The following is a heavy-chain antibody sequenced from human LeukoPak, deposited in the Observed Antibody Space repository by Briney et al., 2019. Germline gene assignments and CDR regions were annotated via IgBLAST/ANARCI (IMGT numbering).Heavy chain of an antibody. V-gene: IGHV3-23*01. CDR3: ARSGAAALNYYYYYYMDV. J-gene: IGHJ6*03. CDR1: GFTFRDYY. D-gene: IGHD6-13*01. Sequence: GGSLRLSCAASGFTFRDYYMSWVRQAPGKGLEWVSAISGSGGSTYYADSVKGRFTISRDNSKNTLYLQMNSLRAEDTAVYYCARSGAAALNYYYYYYMDVWGKGTTVTVSS. CDR2: ISGSGGST.